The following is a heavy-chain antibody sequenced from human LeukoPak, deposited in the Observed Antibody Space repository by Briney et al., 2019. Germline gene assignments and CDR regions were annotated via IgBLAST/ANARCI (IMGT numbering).Heavy chain of an antibody. V-gene: IGHV1-18*04. CDR3: ARESGKRDYYYYYYMDV. J-gene: IGHJ6*03. Sequence: EASVKVSCKASGYTFTGYYMHWVRQAPGQGLEWMGWISAYNGNTNYAQKVQGRVTMTTDTSTSTAYMELRSLRSDDTAVYYCARESGKRDYYYYYYMDVWGKGTTVTISS. CDR2: ISAYNGNT. CDR1: GYTFTGYY. D-gene: IGHD1-1*01.